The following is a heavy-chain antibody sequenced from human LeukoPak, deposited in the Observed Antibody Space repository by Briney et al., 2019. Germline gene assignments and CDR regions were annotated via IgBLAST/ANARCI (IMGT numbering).Heavy chain of an antibody. CDR3: ARIFIRNGYSSYFDC. J-gene: IGHJ4*02. Sequence: SETLSLTCTVSGFSISSGHYWGWVRQPPGAGLEWIGSVYQSGTTYYNPSLKSRVTTSVDMSKNQFSLRLRPVTAADTAVYYCARIFIRNGYSSYFDCWGQGTQVPVTS. CDR2: VYQSGTT. V-gene: IGHV4-38-2*02. CDR1: GFSISSGHY. D-gene: IGHD5-18*01.